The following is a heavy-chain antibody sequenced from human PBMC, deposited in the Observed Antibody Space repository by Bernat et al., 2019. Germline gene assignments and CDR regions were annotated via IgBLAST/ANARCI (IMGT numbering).Heavy chain of an antibody. CDR2: IRSKAYGGTT. D-gene: IGHD3-3*01. CDR1: GFTFGDYA. Sequence: EVQLVESGGGLVQPGRSLRLSCTASGFTFGDYAMSWFRQAPGKGLEWVGFIRSKAYGGTTEYAASVKGRFTISRDDSKSIAYLQMNSLKTEDTAVYYCTRDRHAHYDFWSGYPTDAFDIWGQGTMVTVSS. J-gene: IGHJ3*02. CDR3: TRDRHAHYDFWSGYPTDAFDI. V-gene: IGHV3-49*03.